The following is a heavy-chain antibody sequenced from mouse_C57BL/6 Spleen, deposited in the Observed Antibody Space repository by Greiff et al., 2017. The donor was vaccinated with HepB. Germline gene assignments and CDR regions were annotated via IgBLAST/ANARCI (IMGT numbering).Heavy chain of an antibody. CDR3: ARDLGGNYEDYAMDY. CDR2: ISDGGSYT. V-gene: IGHV5-4*01. J-gene: IGHJ4*01. CDR1: GFTFSSYA. D-gene: IGHD2-1*01. Sequence: EVQLVESGGGLVKPGGSLKLSCAASGFTFSSYAMSWVRQTPEKRLEWVATISDGGSYTYYPDNVKGRFTISRDNAKNNLYLQMSHLKSEDTAMYYCARDLGGNYEDYAMDYWGQGTSVTVSS.